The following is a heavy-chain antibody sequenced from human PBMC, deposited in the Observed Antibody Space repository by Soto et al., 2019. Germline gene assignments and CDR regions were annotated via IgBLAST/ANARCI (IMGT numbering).Heavy chain of an antibody. D-gene: IGHD1-26*01. CDR2: ISYDGSNK. CDR1: GFTFSSYA. V-gene: IGHV3-30-3*01. CDR3: AREEPSGEGAYDY. Sequence: QVQLVESGGGVVQPGRSLRLSCAASGFTFSSYAMHWVRQAPGKGLEWVAVISYDGSNKYYADSVKGRFTISRDNSKNTQYPQMNSLRAEDTAVYYCAREEPSGEGAYDYWGQGTLVTVSS. J-gene: IGHJ4*02.